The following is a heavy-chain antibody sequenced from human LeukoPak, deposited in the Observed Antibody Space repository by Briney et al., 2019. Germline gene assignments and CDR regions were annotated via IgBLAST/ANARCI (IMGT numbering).Heavy chain of an antibody. D-gene: IGHD3-10*01. J-gene: IGHJ4*02. CDR3: ARDSPDGSGTYYNHSPHY. V-gene: IGHV1-18*01. CDR2: ISAYNGNT. Sequence: GASVKVSSKASVYTFSIHGTRWVRQAPGQGLEWMGWISAYNGNTNYRQKLQGRVTMTTDTSTSTAYMDLRSLRSDDTAIYYCARDSPDGSGTYYNHSPHYWGGGTLVTVPS. CDR1: VYTFSIHG.